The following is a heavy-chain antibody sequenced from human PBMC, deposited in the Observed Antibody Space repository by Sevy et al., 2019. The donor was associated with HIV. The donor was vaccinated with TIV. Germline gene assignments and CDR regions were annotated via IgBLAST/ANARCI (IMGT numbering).Heavy chain of an antibody. J-gene: IGHJ6*03. CDR3: ASDQSLNYMHV. Sequence: GGSLRLSCAASGFTFSSYGMHWVRQAPGKGLEWVAVIWYDGSNKYYADSVKGRFTISRDNSKNTLYLQMNSLRAEDTAVYYCASDQSLNYMHVWGKGTTVTVSS. CDR1: GFTFSSYG. CDR2: IWYDGSNK. D-gene: IGHD3-10*01. V-gene: IGHV3-33*08.